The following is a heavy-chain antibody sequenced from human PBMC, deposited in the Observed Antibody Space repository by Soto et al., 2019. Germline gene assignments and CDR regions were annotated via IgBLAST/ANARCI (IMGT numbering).Heavy chain of an antibody. V-gene: IGHV3-72*01. CDR2: TRNKASSYTT. CDR1: GFSFSDYY. Sequence: EVQLVESGGGLVQPGGSLRLSCAASGFSFSDYYINWVRQAPGKGLEWVGRTRNKASSYTTDYAAFVKGRFTISRDDSKTLIYLQMNTLKTEDPAVSSWARGVPRSGPEFEFWGRGTLDTVSS. J-gene: IGHJ4*02. D-gene: IGHD3-3*01. CDR3: ARGVPRSGPEFEF.